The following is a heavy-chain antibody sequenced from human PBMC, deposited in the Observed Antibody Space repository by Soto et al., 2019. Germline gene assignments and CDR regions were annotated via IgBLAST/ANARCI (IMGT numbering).Heavy chain of an antibody. J-gene: IGHJ4*02. CDR2: ITGSGGGT. CDR3: AKEMVASTVADFFDY. Sequence: GGSLRLSFTASGFTFSNYPMPWVRQPPGKGLEWVSTITGSGGGTYYADSVKGRFTISRDNSKNTLYLQMPNLRADDTAVYYCAKEMVASTVADFFDYWGQGTLVTVSS. V-gene: IGHV3-23*01. D-gene: IGHD6-19*01. CDR1: GFTFSNYP.